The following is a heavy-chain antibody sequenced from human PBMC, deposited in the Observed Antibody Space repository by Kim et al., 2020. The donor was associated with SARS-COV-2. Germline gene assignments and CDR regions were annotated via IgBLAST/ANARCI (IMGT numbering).Heavy chain of an antibody. V-gene: IGHV4-59*08. CDR2: IYYSGST. CDR3: ASLSGAGYNPYYYYGMDV. D-gene: IGHD5-12*01. CDR1: GGSISSYY. J-gene: IGHJ6*02. Sequence: SETLSLTCTVSGGSISSYYWSWIRQPPGKGLEWIGYIYYSGSTNYNPSLKSRVTISVDTSKNQFSLKLSYVTAADTAVYYCASLSGAGYNPYYYYGMDVWGQGTTVTVSS.